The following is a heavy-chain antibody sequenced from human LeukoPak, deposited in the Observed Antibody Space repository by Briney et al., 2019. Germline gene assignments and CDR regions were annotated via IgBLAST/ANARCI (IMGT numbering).Heavy chain of an antibody. V-gene: IGHV4-34*01. CDR2: FNHRGST. D-gene: IGHD5-18*01. Sequence: SETLSLTCAVYGGSFSGYYWSSIRQPPGKGPGWIGEFNHRGSTNYNPSLKSRVSMSVDTSKNQFPLKLSSVTAADTAVYYCANMGYSYAPGLFDPWGQGTLVTVSS. CDR3: ANMGYSYAPGLFDP. CDR1: GGSFSGYY. J-gene: IGHJ5*02.